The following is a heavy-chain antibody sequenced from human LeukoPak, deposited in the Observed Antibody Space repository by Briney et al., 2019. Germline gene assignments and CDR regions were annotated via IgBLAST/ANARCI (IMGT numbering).Heavy chain of an antibody. CDR2: VYYNGST. V-gene: IGHV4-59*08. CDR1: GGSIGLYH. CDR3: AKQQLVRCFDY. Sequence: SETLSLTCTVSGGSIGLYHWTWIRQPPGKGLEWIGYVYYNGSTKYSHSLKSRVTISIDTSKNQFSLKLSSVTAADTAVYYCAKQQLVRCFDYWGQGTLVTVSS. D-gene: IGHD6-13*01. J-gene: IGHJ4*02.